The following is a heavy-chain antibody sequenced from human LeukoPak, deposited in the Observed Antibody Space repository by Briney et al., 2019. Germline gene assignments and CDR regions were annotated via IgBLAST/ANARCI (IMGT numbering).Heavy chain of an antibody. D-gene: IGHD4-17*01. Sequence: PGGSLRLSCAASGFSFSTYTMNWARQAPGKGLEWVSAINGRGDSTFYADFVKGQFTISRDNSKSTVYLQMNSLRADDTAVYYCAKERQTGDYFTSDFWGQGTLVTVSS. J-gene: IGHJ4*02. V-gene: IGHV3-23*01. CDR2: INGRGDST. CDR3: AKERQTGDYFTSDF. CDR1: GFSFSTYT.